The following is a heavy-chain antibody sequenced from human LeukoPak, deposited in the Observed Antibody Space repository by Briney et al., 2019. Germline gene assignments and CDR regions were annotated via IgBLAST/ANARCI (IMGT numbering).Heavy chain of an antibody. CDR1: GYSISSGYY. D-gene: IGHD6-19*01. CDR2: IYHSGST. Sequence: SETLSLTCAVSGYSISSGYYWGWIRQPPGKGLEWIGSIYHSGSTYYNPSLKSRVTISVDTSKNQFSLKLSSVTAADTAVYYCARHTRSIAVAGTGLNYFGYWGQGTLVTVSS. J-gene: IGHJ4*02. V-gene: IGHV4-38-2*01. CDR3: ARHTRSIAVAGTGLNYFGY.